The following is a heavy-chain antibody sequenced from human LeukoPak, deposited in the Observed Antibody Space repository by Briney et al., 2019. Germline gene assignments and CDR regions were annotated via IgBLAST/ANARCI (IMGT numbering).Heavy chain of an antibody. Sequence: ASVKVSCKASGYTFTSYYMHWVRQAPGQGLEWMGIINPSGGSTSYAQKFQGRVTMTRDMSTSTAYMELSSLRSEDTAVYYCAREGPHDNFDPLDYSLVLHAFDIWGQGTMVTVSS. CDR3: AREGPHDNFDPLDYSLVLHAFDI. CDR2: INPSGGST. V-gene: IGHV1-46*01. J-gene: IGHJ3*02. D-gene: IGHD2-15*01. CDR1: GYTFTSYY.